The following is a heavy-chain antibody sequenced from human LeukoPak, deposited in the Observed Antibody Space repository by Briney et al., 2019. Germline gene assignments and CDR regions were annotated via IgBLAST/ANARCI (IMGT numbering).Heavy chain of an antibody. CDR3: AREYYDSSGYYSYYFDY. CDR1: GYTFTGYY. Sequence: GASVRVSCKASGYTFTGYYMHWVRQAPGQGLEWMGWISPNSGGTNYAQNFQGRVTMTRDTSISTAYMELSRLRSDDTAVYYCAREYYDSSGYYSYYFDYRGQGTLVTVSS. CDR2: ISPNSGGT. J-gene: IGHJ4*02. V-gene: IGHV1-2*02. D-gene: IGHD3-22*01.